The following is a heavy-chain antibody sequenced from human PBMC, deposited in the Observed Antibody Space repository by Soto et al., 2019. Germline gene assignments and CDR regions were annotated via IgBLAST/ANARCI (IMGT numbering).Heavy chain of an antibody. V-gene: IGHV3-7*03. J-gene: IGHJ6*03. CDR3: ARGLYCSGGSCFSGYYYYHMDV. Sequence: EVQLVESGGGLVQPGGSLRLSCAASGFSLSSYWMSWVRQAPGKGLEWVANMNQDGSESDYVGSVKGRFTFTRDNAKNSLFLQMNSLRAEDTAVYYCARGLYCSGGSCFSGYYYYHMDVWGKGTTVTVSS. CDR2: MNQDGSES. CDR1: GFSLSSYW. D-gene: IGHD2-15*01.